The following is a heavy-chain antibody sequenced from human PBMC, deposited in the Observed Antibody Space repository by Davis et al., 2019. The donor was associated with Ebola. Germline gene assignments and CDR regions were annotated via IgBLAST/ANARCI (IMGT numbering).Heavy chain of an antibody. CDR3: ARATGADY. Sequence: GESLKISCAASGFSFSCYAIHWVRQAPGKGLAWVAFISYDGTNKYYADSVEGRFTISRDNSKNTLYLQMNSLGAEDTAVYYCARATGADYWGQGTLVTVSS. CDR2: ISYDGTNK. J-gene: IGHJ4*02. V-gene: IGHV3-30-3*01. CDR1: GFSFSCYA. D-gene: IGHD3-10*01.